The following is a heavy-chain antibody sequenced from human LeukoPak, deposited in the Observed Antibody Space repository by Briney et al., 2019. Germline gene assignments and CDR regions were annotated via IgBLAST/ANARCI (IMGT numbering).Heavy chain of an antibody. J-gene: IGHJ6*02. V-gene: IGHV3-74*01. CDR3: ARVPERWLQLRYYDYGMDV. D-gene: IGHD5-24*01. CDR1: GFTFSSYW. Sequence: GGSLRLSCAASGFTFSSYWMHWVRQAPGKGLVWVSRINSDGSSTSYADSVKGRFTISRDNAKNTLYRQMNCLRAEDTAVYYCARVPERWLQLRYYDYGMDVWGQGTTVTVSS. CDR2: INSDGSST.